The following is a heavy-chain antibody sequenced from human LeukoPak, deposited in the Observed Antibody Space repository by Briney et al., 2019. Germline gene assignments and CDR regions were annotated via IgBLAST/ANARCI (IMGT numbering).Heavy chain of an antibody. J-gene: IGHJ4*02. V-gene: IGHV3-21*01. CDR2: ISSSSSYI. D-gene: IGHD4/OR15-4a*01. CDR3: ARDVDYANPRHDY. CDR1: GFTFSSSE. Sequence: PGGSLRLSCAASGFTFSSSEVNWVRQAPGKGLEWVSSISSSSSYIYYADSVKGRFTISRDNAKNSLYLQMNSLRAEDTAVYYCARDVDYANPRHDYWGQGTLVTVSS.